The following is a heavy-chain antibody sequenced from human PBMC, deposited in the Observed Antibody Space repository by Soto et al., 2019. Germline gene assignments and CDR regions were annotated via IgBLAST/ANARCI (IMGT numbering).Heavy chain of an antibody. V-gene: IGHV4-59*01. CDR1: GGSISSYY. D-gene: IGHD6-19*01. J-gene: IGHJ6*02. Sequence: PSETLSLTCTVSGGSISSYYWSWIRQPPGKGLEWIGYIYYSGGTNYNPSLKSRVTISVDTSKNQFSLKLSSVTAADTAVYYCARPAVAGTFYYGMDVWGQGTTVTVSS. CDR3: ARPAVAGTFYYGMDV. CDR2: IYYSGGT.